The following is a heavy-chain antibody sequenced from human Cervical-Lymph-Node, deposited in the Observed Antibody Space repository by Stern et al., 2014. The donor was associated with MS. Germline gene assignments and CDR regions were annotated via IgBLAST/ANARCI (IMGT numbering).Heavy chain of an antibody. D-gene: IGHD4-17*01. CDR2: ISGHNGVT. V-gene: IGHV1-18*01. Sequence: QVQLVQSVGGVKKPGASVTVSCKTSGYTFTDYGVTWVRLAPGQGLEWMGWISGHNGVTNDARKFQDRVTITTDTSTNTAYLELRSLRADDTAIYYCARDRANYGVFDYWGQGSRVTVSA. J-gene: IGHJ4*02. CDR1: GYTFTDYG. CDR3: ARDRANYGVFDY.